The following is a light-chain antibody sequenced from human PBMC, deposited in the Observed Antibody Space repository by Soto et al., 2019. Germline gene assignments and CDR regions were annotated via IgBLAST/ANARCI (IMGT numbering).Light chain of an antibody. CDR3: SSFSSITREV. J-gene: IGLJ2*01. V-gene: IGLV2-14*01. Sequence: QSALTQPASVSGSPGQSITISCTGTSSDVGGYSYVSWYQQHPGKTPKLMIYEVSNRPSGVSHRFSGSKSGNTASLTISGPKTEDEADYYCSSFSSITREVFGGGTKLTVL. CDR2: EVS. CDR1: SSDVGGYSY.